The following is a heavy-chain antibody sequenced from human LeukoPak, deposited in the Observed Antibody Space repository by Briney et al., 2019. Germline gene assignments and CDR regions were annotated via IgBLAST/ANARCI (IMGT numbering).Heavy chain of an antibody. D-gene: IGHD6-13*01. CDR3: ARVWDLRYSSSWYGWFDP. Sequence: ASVKVSCKASGYTFTSYAMNWVRQAPGQGLEWMGWINPNSGGTNYAQKFQGRVTMTRDTSISTAYMELSRLRSDDTAVYYCARVWDLRYSSSWYGWFDPWGQGTLVTVSS. CDR2: INPNSGGT. CDR1: GYTFTSYA. V-gene: IGHV1-2*02. J-gene: IGHJ5*02.